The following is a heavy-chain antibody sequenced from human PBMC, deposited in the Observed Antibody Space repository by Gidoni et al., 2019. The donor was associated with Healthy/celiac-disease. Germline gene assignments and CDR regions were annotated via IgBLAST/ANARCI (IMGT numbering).Heavy chain of an antibody. D-gene: IGHD6-13*01. CDR3: TRDIAAADY. CDR1: GFTFGEYA. J-gene: IGHJ4*02. V-gene: IGHV3-49*03. CDR2: IRSKAYGETT. Sequence: EVQLVESGGGLVQPGRSLRLSCTASGFTFGEYAMSWFRQAPGKGLEWVGFIRSKAYGETTEYAASVKGRFTISRDDSKSIAYLQMNSLKTEDTAVYYCTRDIAAADYWGQGTLVTVSS.